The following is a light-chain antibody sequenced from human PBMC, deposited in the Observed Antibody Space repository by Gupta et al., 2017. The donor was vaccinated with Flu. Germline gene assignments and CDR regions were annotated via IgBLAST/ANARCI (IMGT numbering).Light chain of an antibody. Sequence: PPSLSASVGDRVTITCRASQSISNDLDWYQQKPGKAPQLLIYAASSLHDGVPARFSGSGSGTDFSLTISSLQHEDFATYYCQQSYSTPRTFGHGTKVDTK. CDR2: AAS. CDR3: QQSYSTPRT. V-gene: IGKV1-39*01. CDR1: QSISND. J-gene: IGKJ3*01.